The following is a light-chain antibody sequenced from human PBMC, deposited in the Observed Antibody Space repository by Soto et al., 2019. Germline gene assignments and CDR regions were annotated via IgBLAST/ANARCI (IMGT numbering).Light chain of an antibody. J-gene: IGKJ1*01. CDR1: QGINSY. V-gene: IGKV1-9*01. Sequence: IQLTQSPSSLSASVGDRVTITCRASQGINSYLAWYQQKPGKAPKLLIYAASTLQSGVPSRFSGSGSGTDFTLTISSLQSEDFALYFCQQYNVWPGWTFGQGTKVDIK. CDR3: QQYNVWPGWT. CDR2: AAS.